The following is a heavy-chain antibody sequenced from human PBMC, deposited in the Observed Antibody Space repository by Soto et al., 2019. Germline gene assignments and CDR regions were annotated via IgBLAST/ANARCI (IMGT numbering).Heavy chain of an antibody. D-gene: IGHD3-22*01. CDR2: INPSGGST. CDR3: ARDLYYYDSSGCPGTGGAFDS. V-gene: IGHV1-46*01. Sequence: ASVKVSCKASGYTFTSYYMHWVRQAPGQGLEWMGIINPSGGSTSYAQKFQGRVTMTRDTSTSTVYMELSSLRSEDTAVYYCARDLYYYDSSGCPGTGGAFDSWGQGTMVTVSS. J-gene: IGHJ3*02. CDR1: GYTFTSYY.